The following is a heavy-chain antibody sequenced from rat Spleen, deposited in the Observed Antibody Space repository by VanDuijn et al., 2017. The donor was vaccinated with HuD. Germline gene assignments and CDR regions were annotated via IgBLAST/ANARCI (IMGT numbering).Heavy chain of an antibody. D-gene: IGHD4-3*01. CDR1: GFTFSDYY. Sequence: EVQVVESGGGLVQPGRSMKLSCAASGFTFSDYYMAWVRQAPKKGLEWVAYISNDGSNTYYRDSVKGRFTISRDNAKSTLYLQMDSLRSEDTATYYCTLGVRWGQGVMVTVSS. CDR3: TLGVR. J-gene: IGHJ2*01. CDR2: ISNDGSNT. V-gene: IGHV5-25*01.